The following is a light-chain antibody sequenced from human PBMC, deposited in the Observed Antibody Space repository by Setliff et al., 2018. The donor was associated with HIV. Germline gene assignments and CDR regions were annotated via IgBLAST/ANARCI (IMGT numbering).Light chain of an antibody. J-gene: IGLJ2*01. CDR3: LLSYSGARV. Sequence: QAVVAQEPSLTVSPGGTVTLTCGSSTGAVTSGHYPYWFQQKPGRAPRTLIYDASNKHSWTPARFPGALLGGKAALTLSGAQPEDEAGYYCLLSYSGARVFGGGTKVTVL. V-gene: IGLV7-46*01. CDR1: TGAVTSGHY. CDR2: DAS.